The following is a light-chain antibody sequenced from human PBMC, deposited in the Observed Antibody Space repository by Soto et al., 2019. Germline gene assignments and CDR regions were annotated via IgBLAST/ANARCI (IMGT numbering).Light chain of an antibody. V-gene: IGLV2-14*01. CDR2: DVS. CDR3: SSYTSSSTPVV. Sequence: QSALTQPASVSGSPGQSITISCTGTSSDFGGYNYVSWYHQHPGKAPKLMIYDVSNRPSGVSKRFSGTKSGNTASLTISGLQAEDEADYYCSSYTSSSTPVVFGGGTKVTVL. J-gene: IGLJ2*01. CDR1: SSDFGGYNY.